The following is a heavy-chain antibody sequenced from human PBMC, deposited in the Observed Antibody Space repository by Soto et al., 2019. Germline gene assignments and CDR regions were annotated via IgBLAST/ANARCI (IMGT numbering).Heavy chain of an antibody. CDR3: ARSHWGYWSGGSCLGY. J-gene: IGHJ4*02. CDR1: GGSISSGGYS. D-gene: IGHD2-15*01. Sequence: QLQLQESGSGLVKPSQTLSLTCAVSGGSISSGGYSWSWIRQPPGKGLEWIGYIYHSGSTYYNPSRKGRVTLSVDRSRTQFSLQLSSVTAADTAVYYCARSHWGYWSGGSCLGYWGQGTLVPVSS. V-gene: IGHV4-30-2*01. CDR2: IYHSGST.